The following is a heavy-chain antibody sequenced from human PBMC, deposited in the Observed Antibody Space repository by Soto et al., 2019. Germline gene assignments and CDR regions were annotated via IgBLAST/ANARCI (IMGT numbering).Heavy chain of an antibody. V-gene: IGHV4-31*03. CDR2: IYYSGST. D-gene: IGHD3-10*01. CDR1: GGSISSGGYY. Sequence: PSETLSLTCTVSGGSISSGGYYWSWIRQHPGKGLEWIGYIYYSGSTYYNPSLKSRVTISVDTSKNQFSLKLSSVTAADTAVYYCARGFRNFYGSGSNSGMDAWGQENTLTISS. CDR3: ARGFRNFYGSGSNSGMDA. J-gene: IGHJ6*02.